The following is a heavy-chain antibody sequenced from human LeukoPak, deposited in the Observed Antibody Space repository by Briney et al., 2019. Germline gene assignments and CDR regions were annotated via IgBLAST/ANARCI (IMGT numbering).Heavy chain of an antibody. J-gene: IGHJ1*01. D-gene: IGHD3-16*01. Sequence: GGSLRLSCAVSGFTFNTAWMAWVRQAPGKGLEYVGRIKSETDGGTTYYAAPVKGRFTISRDDSKNTLYLQMDGLKIEDTVLYYCTADLRLWGQGTLVTVSS. CDR2: IKSETDGGTT. CDR3: TADLRL. CDR1: GFTFNTAW. V-gene: IGHV3-15*01.